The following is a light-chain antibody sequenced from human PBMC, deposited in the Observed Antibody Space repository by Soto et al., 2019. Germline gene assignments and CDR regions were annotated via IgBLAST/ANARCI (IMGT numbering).Light chain of an antibody. J-gene: IGKJ1*01. Sequence: ETVLTQSPATLSLSPGQRATFSCRASQSVGSYLAWYQQKPGQAPRLLIYDASNRATGIPARFSGSGSGTDFTLTITSLEPEDFAVYYCQQYGSSGTFGQGTKVEIK. CDR3: QQYGSSGT. V-gene: IGKV3-11*01. CDR2: DAS. CDR1: QSVGSY.